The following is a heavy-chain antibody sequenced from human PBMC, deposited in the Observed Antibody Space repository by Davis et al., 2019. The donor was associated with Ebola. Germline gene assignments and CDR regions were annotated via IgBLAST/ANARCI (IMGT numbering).Heavy chain of an antibody. V-gene: IGHV3-23*01. CDR3: AKADPQQYFDY. CDR1: GFTFSSYS. Sequence: GESLKISCAASGFTFSSYSMNWVRQAPGTGLEWVSAISGSGANTYYADSVKGRFTISRDNSKNTLSLQMNSLRAEDTAVYYCAKADPQQYFDYWGQGTLVTVSS. CDR2: ISGSGANT. J-gene: IGHJ4*02.